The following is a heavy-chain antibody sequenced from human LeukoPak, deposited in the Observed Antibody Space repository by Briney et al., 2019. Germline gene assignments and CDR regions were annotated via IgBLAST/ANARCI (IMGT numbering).Heavy chain of an antibody. J-gene: IGHJ4*02. CDR1: GFTFSSYA. Sequence: GASLRLSCAASGFTFSSYAMSWVRQAPGKGLEWVSSISSSSSYIYYADSVKGRFTISRDNAKNSLYLQMNSLRAEDTAVYYCARVGSGWYFDYWGQGTLVTVSS. CDR2: ISSSSSYI. CDR3: ARVGSGWYFDY. V-gene: IGHV3-21*01. D-gene: IGHD6-19*01.